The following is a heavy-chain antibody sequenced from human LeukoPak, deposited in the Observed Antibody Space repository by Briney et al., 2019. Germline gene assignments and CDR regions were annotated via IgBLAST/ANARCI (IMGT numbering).Heavy chain of an antibody. D-gene: IGHD2-2*01. Sequence: PSETLSLTCAVYGWSFNDYYWNWIRQPRGKGLEWIGDINARGDTNYNPSLKSRVTISVDTSKKQFSLRLTSMIAADTALYYCARGQVPAARGYNWFDPWGQGTLVTVSS. CDR3: ARGQVPAARGYNWFDP. J-gene: IGHJ5*02. CDR2: INARGDT. V-gene: IGHV4-34*01. CDR1: GWSFNDYY.